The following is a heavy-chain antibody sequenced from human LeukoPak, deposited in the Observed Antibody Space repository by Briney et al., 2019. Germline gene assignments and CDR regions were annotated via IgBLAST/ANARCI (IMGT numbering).Heavy chain of an antibody. CDR1: GFTFSDYY. J-gene: IGHJ4*02. V-gene: IGHV3-11*04. D-gene: IGHD2-21*02. CDR2: ISSSGSTI. Sequence: GGSLRLSCAASGFTFSDYYMSWLRQAPGQGLEWVSYISSSGSTIYYADSVKGRFTISSDNAQNSLYLQMNSLRAADTAVYYCARRCGGDCYSDLIFDYWGQGTLVTVSS. CDR3: ARRCGGDCYSDLIFDY.